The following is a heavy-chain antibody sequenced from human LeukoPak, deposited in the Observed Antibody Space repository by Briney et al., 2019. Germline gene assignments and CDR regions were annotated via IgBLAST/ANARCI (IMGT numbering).Heavy chain of an antibody. CDR1: GGSFSGYY. CDR3: ARRLAGPTYFDY. CDR2: INHSGST. D-gene: IGHD6-19*01. Sequence: PSETLSLTCAVYGGSFSGYYWSWIRQPPGKGLEWIGKINHSGSTNYNPSLKSRVTISVDTSKNQFSLKLSSVTAADTAVYYCARRLAGPTYFDYWGQGTLVTVSS. J-gene: IGHJ4*02. V-gene: IGHV4-34*01.